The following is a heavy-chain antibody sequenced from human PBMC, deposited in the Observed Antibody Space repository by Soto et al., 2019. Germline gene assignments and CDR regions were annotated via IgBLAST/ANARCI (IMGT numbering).Heavy chain of an antibody. Sequence: QVQLVQSGAEVRKPGASVKVSCKASGYTFSSHGIIWVRQAPGQGLEWMGWISGYNGNAKYAQRFQGRVTMTTDTSTSTGQMDLMSLGSDDSAVYYCAREGSYGWYDCWGQGTLVTVSS. V-gene: IGHV1-18*01. CDR1: GYTFSSHG. CDR2: ISGYNGNA. J-gene: IGHJ5*01. CDR3: AREGSYGWYDC. D-gene: IGHD2-15*01.